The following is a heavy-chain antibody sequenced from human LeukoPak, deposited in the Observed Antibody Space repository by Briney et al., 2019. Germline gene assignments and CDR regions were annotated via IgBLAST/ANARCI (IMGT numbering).Heavy chain of an antibody. CDR3: ARGGSTGWYSFDY. D-gene: IGHD6-19*01. V-gene: IGHV3-20*04. CDR1: GFXFDDYG. CDR2: INWNGGST. J-gene: IGHJ4*02. Sequence: GGSLRLSCVASGFXFDDYGISWVRQAPGKGLEWVSGINWNGGSTGYADSVEGRFTISRDNAKNSLYLRMNSLRAEDTALYYCARGGSTGWYSFDYWGQGTLVTVSS.